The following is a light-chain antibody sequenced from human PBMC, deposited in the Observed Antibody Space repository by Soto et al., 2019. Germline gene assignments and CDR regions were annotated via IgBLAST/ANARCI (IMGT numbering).Light chain of an antibody. CDR3: QQSYSTSIT. CDR1: QRLSSSY. J-gene: IGKJ5*01. V-gene: IGKV3-20*01. CDR2: AAS. Sequence: EIVLTQSPGTLSLSPGDRATLSCRASQRLSSSYLAWYQQKPGQAPRLLIYAASSRATGIPSRFSGSGSGTDFTLTISSLQPEDFATYYCQQSYSTSITFGQGTRLEIK.